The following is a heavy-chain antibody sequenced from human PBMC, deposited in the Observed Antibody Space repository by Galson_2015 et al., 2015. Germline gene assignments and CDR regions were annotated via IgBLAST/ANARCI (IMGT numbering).Heavy chain of an antibody. D-gene: IGHD3-10*01. CDR3: ARHYSRGGGGFAP. CDR1: GFTFSSDW. V-gene: IGHV3-7*01. J-gene: IGHJ5*02. Sequence: SLRLSCATSGFTFSSDWLHWIRQAPGKGLEWVASIKQDGSEKYYVDSVKGRFTISGGNAKNSLYLQMNSLRAEDTAMYYCARHYSRGGGGFAPWGQGTLVTVSS. CDR2: IKQDGSEK.